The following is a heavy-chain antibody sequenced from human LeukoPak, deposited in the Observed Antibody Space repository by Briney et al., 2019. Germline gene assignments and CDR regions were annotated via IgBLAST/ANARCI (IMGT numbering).Heavy chain of an antibody. D-gene: IGHD3-16*01. CDR2: IIPIFGTA. CDR1: GGTFSSYA. V-gene: IGHV1-69*06. CDR3: AGGGGDNFDY. J-gene: IGHJ4*02. Sequence: SVKVSCKASGGTFSSYAVSWVRQAPGQGLEWMGGIIPIFGTANYAQKFQGRVTTTADKPTSTAYMELSSLRSEDTAVYYCAGGGGDNFDYWGQGTLVTVSS.